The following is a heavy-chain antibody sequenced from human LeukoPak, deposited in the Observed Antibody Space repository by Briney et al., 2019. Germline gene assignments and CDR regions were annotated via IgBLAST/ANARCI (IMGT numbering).Heavy chain of an antibody. Sequence: ASVKVSCKASGYTFTSYGIRWVRQAPGQGLEWMGWISAYNGNTNYAQKLQGRVTMTTDTSTSTAYMELRSLRSDDTAVYYCARDQASYYYDSSGYYVRSFFDLWGRGTLVTVSS. D-gene: IGHD3-22*01. CDR3: ARDQASYYYDSSGYYVRSFFDL. J-gene: IGHJ2*01. CDR2: ISAYNGNT. CDR1: GYTFTSYG. V-gene: IGHV1-18*01.